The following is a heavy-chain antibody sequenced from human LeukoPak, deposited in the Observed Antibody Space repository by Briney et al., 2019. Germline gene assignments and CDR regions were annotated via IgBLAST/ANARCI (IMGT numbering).Heavy chain of an antibody. CDR1: GFTFSSYE. D-gene: IGHD3-10*02. Sequence: GGSLRLSCAASGFTFSSYEMNWVRQAPGKGLEWVSYIISSGSTIYYTDSVKGRFTISRDNAKKSLYLQMNSLRAEDTAVYYCAELGITMIGGVWGKGTTVTISS. CDR2: IISSGSTI. V-gene: IGHV3-48*03. J-gene: IGHJ6*04. CDR3: AELGITMIGGV.